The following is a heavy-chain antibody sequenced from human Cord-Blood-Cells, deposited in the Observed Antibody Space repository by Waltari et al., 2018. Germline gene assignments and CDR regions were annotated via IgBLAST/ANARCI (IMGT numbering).Heavy chain of an antibody. J-gene: IGHJ3*02. CDR1: AYTFTDHY. CDR3: ATIAYCGGDCYDAFDI. D-gene: IGHD2-21*02. Sequence: VQLVQSGAEVKKPGAPVTIPCQLTAYTFTDHYTPSMQQPPGKGLEWMGLVDPEDGETIYAEKFQGRVTITADTSTDTAYMELSSLRSEDTAVYYCATIAYCGGDCYDAFDIWGQGTMVTVSS. CDR2: VDPEDGET. V-gene: IGHV1-69-2*01.